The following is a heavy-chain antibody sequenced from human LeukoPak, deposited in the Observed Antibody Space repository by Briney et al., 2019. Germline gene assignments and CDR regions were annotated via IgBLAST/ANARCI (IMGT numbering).Heavy chain of an antibody. J-gene: IGHJ4*02. Sequence: GGSLRLSCAASGFTFSIYGMHWVRQAPGKGLEWVAVIWNDGSNKYYADSVKGRFTISRDNSKKTLYLQMNSLRAEDTAVYSCARASGPFDYWGQGTLVTVSS. D-gene: IGHD3-10*01. CDR1: GFTFSIYG. CDR3: ARASGPFDY. V-gene: IGHV3-33*01. CDR2: IWNDGSNK.